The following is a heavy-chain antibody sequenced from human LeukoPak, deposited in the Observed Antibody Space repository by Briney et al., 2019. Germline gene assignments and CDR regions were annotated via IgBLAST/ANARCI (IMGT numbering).Heavy chain of an antibody. CDR2: IYYSGST. D-gene: IGHD6-13*01. Sequence: SETMSLTCTVSGGSISSYYWSWIRQPPGKGLEWIGYIYYSGSTNYNPSLKSRVTISVDTSKNQFSLKLSSVTAADTAVYYCARSPAAGTFIFDYWGQGTLVTVSS. J-gene: IGHJ4*02. CDR1: GGSISSYY. V-gene: IGHV4-59*08. CDR3: ARSPAAGTFIFDY.